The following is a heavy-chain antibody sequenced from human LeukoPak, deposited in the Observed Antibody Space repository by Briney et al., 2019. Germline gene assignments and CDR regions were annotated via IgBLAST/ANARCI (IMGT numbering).Heavy chain of an antibody. CDR1: GFTFSSYG. Sequence: SGGSLRLSCAASGFTFSSYGMHWVRQAPGKGLEWVAFIRYDGSEKYYADSVKGRFTISRDNSKNTLYLQMNSLRAEDTAVYYCAKDLRVGWFDPWGQGNLVTVSS. D-gene: IGHD2-2*01. CDR2: IRYDGSEK. CDR3: AKDLRVGWFDP. J-gene: IGHJ5*02. V-gene: IGHV3-30*02.